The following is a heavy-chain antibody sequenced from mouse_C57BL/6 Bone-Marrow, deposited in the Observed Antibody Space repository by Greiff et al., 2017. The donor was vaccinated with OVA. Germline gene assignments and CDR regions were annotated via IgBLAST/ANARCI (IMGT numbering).Heavy chain of an antibody. D-gene: IGHD2-1*01. Sequence: QVQLQQPGAELVMPGASVKLSCKASGYTFTSYWMHWVKQRPGQGLEWIGEIDPSDSYTNYNQKFKGKSTLTVDKSSSTASMQLSSLTSEDSAVYYCARWGKGFAYWGQGTLVTVSA. CDR3: ARWGKGFAY. CDR2: IDPSDSYT. V-gene: IGHV1-69*01. J-gene: IGHJ3*01. CDR1: GYTFTSYW.